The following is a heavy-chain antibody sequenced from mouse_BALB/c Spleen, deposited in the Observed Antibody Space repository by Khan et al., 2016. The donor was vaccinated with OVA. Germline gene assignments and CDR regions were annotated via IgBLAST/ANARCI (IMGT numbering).Heavy chain of an antibody. CDR3: VRSSGYYFDY. CDR2: ISNKSNNYAT. J-gene: IGHJ2*01. D-gene: IGHD3-1*01. V-gene: IGHV10-1*02. CDR1: GFTFNTYA. Sequence: EVKLLESGGGLVQPKGSLKLACAASGFTFNTYAMNWVRQAPGKGLEWVARISNKSNNYATYSADSVKDRFTTSRDDSQTMLYLQMSNLKTEDTAMDSCVRSSGYYFDYWGQGTTLTVSS.